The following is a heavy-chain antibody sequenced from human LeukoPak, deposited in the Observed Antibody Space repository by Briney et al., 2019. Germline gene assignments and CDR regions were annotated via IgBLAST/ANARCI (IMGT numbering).Heavy chain of an antibody. D-gene: IGHD2-15*01. CDR1: GGSFSGYY. CDR3: ARDRAVVVAAFDP. Sequence: SETLSLTCAVYGGSFSGYYWSWIRQPPGKGLEWIGEINHSGSTNYNPSLKSRVTISVDKSKNQFSLKLSSVTAADTAVYYCARDRAVVVAAFDPWGQGTLVTVSS. J-gene: IGHJ5*02. CDR2: INHSGST. V-gene: IGHV4-34*01.